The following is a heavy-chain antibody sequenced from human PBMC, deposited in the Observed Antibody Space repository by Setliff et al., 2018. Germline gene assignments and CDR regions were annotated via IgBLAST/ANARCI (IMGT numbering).Heavy chain of an antibody. J-gene: IGHJ6*03. CDR2: IHNNGRI. D-gene: IGHD3-10*01. CDR1: GASITSYY. V-gene: IGHV4-59*08. Sequence: SETLSLTCSVSGASITSYYWSWIRQPPGKGLEWIAYIHNNGRIKYNPALKSRVTISVDTSKNQLSLHLSSVTAADTAVYYCAKGPITKVYFYMDVWGKGTTVTVSS. CDR3: AKGPITKVYFYMDV.